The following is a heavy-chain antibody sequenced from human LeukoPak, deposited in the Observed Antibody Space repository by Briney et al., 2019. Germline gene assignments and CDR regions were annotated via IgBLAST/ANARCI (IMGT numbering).Heavy chain of an antibody. CDR1: GGSISSYY. V-gene: IGHV4-59*01. Sequence: PSETLSLTCTVSGGSISSYYWSWVRLPPGKGLEWIGFVYYTGSTNYSPSLKSRVTISVDTSKNQFSLKLRSVTAADTAVYYCARISSSNWYNERGAFDVWGQGTMVTVSS. D-gene: IGHD6-13*01. CDR3: ARISSSNWYNERGAFDV. CDR2: VYYTGST. J-gene: IGHJ3*01.